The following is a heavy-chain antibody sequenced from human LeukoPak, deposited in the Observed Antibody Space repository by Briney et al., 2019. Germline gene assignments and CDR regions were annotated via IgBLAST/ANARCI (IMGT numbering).Heavy chain of an antibody. J-gene: IGHJ3*02. CDR2: ISGSGGST. CDR3: AKVGGYYDSNAFDI. CDR1: GGSISSSSYY. V-gene: IGHV3-23*01. D-gene: IGHD3-22*01. Sequence: PSETLSLTCTVSGGSISSSSYYWGWVRQAPGKGLEWVSAISGSGGSTYYADSVKGRFTISRDNSKNTLYLQMNSLRAEDTAVYYCAKVGGYYDSNAFDIWGQGTMVTVSS.